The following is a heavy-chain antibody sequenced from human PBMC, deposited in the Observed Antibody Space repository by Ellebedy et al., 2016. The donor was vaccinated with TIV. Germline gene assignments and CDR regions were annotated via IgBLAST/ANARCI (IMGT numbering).Heavy chain of an antibody. CDR3: ARAFNYYGSSGYYYGDYYYGMDV. J-gene: IGHJ6*02. CDR1: GYTFTSYG. CDR2: ISAYNGNT. Sequence: ASVKVSCKASGYTFTSYGISWVRQAPGQGLEWMGWISAYNGNTNYAQKLQGRVTMTTDTSTSTAYMELRSLRSEDTAVYYCARAFNYYGSSGYYYGDYYYGMDVWGQGTTVTVSS. D-gene: IGHD3-22*01. V-gene: IGHV1-18*04.